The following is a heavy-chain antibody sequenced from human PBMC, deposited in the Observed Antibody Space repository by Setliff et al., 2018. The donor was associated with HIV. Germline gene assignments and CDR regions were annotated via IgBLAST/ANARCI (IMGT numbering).Heavy chain of an antibody. CDR1: GGSINSSSYY. CDR3: VRHGGTIVVVTTPRLVVWYIDL. D-gene: IGHD2-21*02. CDR2: IYYSGST. J-gene: IGHJ2*01. V-gene: IGHV4-39*01. Sequence: PSDTLSLTCTVSGGSINSSSYYWGWIRQPPGKGPEWIGSIYYSGSTYYNPSLKSRVTISEDTSKNQITLKLSSVSAADTAVYYCVRHGGTIVVVTTPRLVVWYIDLWGRGTLVTVSS.